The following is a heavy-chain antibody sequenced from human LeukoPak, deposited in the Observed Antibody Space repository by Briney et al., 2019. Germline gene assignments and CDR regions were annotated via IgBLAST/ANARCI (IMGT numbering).Heavy chain of an antibody. CDR1: GFTFRIYA. V-gene: IGHV3-23*01. CDR3: AKDLEQWLFYYFDY. J-gene: IGHJ4*02. Sequence: PGGSLRLSCAASGFTFRIYAMSWVRQAPGKGLEWVSAISGSGGSTYYADSVKGRFTISRDNSKNTLYLQMNSLRAEDTAVYYCAKDLEQWLFYYFDYWGQGTLVTVSS. CDR2: ISGSGGST. D-gene: IGHD6-19*01.